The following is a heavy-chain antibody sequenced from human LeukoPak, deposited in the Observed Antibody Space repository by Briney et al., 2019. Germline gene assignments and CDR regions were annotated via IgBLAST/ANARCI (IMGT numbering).Heavy chain of an antibody. J-gene: IGHJ3*02. CDR2: INHSGST. CDR3: ARRPEALHAFDI. CDR1: GGSFSGYY. Sequence: SETLSLTCAVYGGSFSGYYWSWIRQPPGKGLEWIGEINHSGSTNYNPSLKSRVTISVDTSKNQFSLKVSSVTAADTAVYYCARRPEALHAFDIWGQGTTVTVSS. D-gene: IGHD6-6*01. V-gene: IGHV4-34*01.